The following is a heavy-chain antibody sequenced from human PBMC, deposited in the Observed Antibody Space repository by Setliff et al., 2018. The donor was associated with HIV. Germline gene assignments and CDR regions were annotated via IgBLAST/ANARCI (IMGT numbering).Heavy chain of an antibody. J-gene: IGHJ3*02. CDR2: IYYSGST. Sequence: SETLSLTCTVSGGSISSSSYYWGWIRQPPGKGLEWIGSIYYSGSTYYNPSLKSRVTISVDTSKNQFSLKLSSVTAADTAVYYCAHVGWYDAFDIWGQGTMVTVSS. CDR1: GGSISSSSYY. V-gene: IGHV4-39*01. D-gene: IGHD6-19*01. CDR3: AHVGWYDAFDI.